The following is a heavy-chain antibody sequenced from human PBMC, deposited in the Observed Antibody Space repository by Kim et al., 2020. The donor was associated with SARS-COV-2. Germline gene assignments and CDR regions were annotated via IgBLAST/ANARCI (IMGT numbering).Heavy chain of an antibody. CDR2: ISPAAGEE. J-gene: IGHJ6*01. CDR3: VRDDSPDSGGSYGVDV. D-gene: IGHD3-10*01. Sequence: GGSLRLSCAASGFTFSRYSMHWVRQAPGKGPVSVAAISPAAGEEYYAGSVKGRFTISRDNSKNTLYLQINSLRPEDTAVYYCVRDDSPDSGGSYGVDVWG. V-gene: IGHV3-30*04. CDR1: GFTFSRYS.